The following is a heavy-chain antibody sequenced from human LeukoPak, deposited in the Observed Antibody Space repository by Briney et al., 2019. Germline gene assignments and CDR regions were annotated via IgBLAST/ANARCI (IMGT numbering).Heavy chain of an antibody. J-gene: IGHJ5*02. V-gene: IGHV3-21*01. CDR2: ISSSSSYI. CDR3: ARYYGPPPSGFDP. D-gene: IGHD4-17*01. Sequence: GGSLRLSCAASGFTFSSYSMNWVRQAPGKGLEWVSSISSSSSYIYYADSVEGRFTISRDNAKNSLYLQMNSLRAEDTAVYYCARYYGPPPSGFDPWGQGTLVTVSS. CDR1: GFTFSSYS.